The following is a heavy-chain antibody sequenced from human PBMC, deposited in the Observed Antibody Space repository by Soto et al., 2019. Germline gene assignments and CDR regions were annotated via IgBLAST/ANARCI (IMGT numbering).Heavy chain of an antibody. CDR2: IHPGDSDT. CDR1: GYRFTTYW. CDR3: ATKENMSHYYYAMDV. J-gene: IGHJ6*02. V-gene: IGHV5-51*01. Sequence: GESLKISCKVSGYRFTTYWIAWVRQMPGKGLEWMGIIHPGDSDTRYSPSFQGQVTISADKSVGTAFLQWSRLKASDTATYYCATKENMSHYYYAMDVWGQGTTVTVSS.